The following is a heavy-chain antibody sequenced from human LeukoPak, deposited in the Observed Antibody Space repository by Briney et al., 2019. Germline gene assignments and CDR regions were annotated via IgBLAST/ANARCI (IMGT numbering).Heavy chain of an antibody. J-gene: IGHJ4*02. V-gene: IGHV1-69*13. D-gene: IGHD2-2*02. CDR2: IIPIFGTA. CDR1: GGTFSSYA. CDR3: ARGNSIGYCSSTSCYTSPPYFDY. Sequence: SVKVSCKASGGTFSSYAISWVRQAPGQGLEWMGGIIPIFGTANYAQKFQGRVTITADESTSTAYMELSGLRSEDTAVYYCARGNSIGYCSSTSCYTSPPYFDYWGQGTLVTVSS.